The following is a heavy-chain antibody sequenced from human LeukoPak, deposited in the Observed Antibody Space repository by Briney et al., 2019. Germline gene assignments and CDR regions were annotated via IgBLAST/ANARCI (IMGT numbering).Heavy chain of an antibody. CDR2: IYWDDDK. CDR1: GFSLSTSGVG. D-gene: IGHD6-19*01. V-gene: IGHV2-5*02. Sequence: SGPTLVEPTQTLTLTCTFSGFSLSTSGVGVGWIRQPPGKALEWLVLIYWDDDKRYSPSLKSRLTITKDTSKNQVVLTMTNMDPVDTATYYCAHRHIGISSVGSGWDQGIYDYWGQGTLVTVSS. J-gene: IGHJ4*02. CDR3: AHRHIGISSVGSGWDQGIYDY.